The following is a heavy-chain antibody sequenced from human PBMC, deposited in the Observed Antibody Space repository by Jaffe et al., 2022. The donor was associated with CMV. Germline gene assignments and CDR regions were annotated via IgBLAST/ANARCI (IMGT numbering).Heavy chain of an antibody. CDR2: IRSKANSYAT. CDR1: GFTFSGSA. D-gene: IGHD3-22*01. Sequence: EVQLVESGGGLVQPGGSLKLSCAASGFTFSGSAMHWVRQASGKGLEWVGRIRSKANSYATAYAASVKGRFTISRDDSKNTAYLQMNSLKTEDTAVYYCTRHPGYYYDSSDYYYYMDVWGKGTTVTVSS. V-gene: IGHV3-73*01. J-gene: IGHJ6*03. CDR3: TRHPGYYYDSSDYYYYMDV.